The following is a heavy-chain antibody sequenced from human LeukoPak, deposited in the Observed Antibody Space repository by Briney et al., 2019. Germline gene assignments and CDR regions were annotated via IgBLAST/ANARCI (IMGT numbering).Heavy chain of an antibody. D-gene: IGHD3-16*02. V-gene: IGHV4-39*07. CDR2: INHSGST. CDR1: GASISSGNYY. Sequence: PSQTLSLTCTVSGASISSGNYYWSWIRQPPGKGLEWIGEINHSGSTNYNPSLKSRVTISVDTSKNQFSLKLSSVTAADTAVYYCARVDYDYVWGSYRYKGLDYWGQGTLVTVSS. J-gene: IGHJ4*02. CDR3: ARVDYDYVWGSYRYKGLDY.